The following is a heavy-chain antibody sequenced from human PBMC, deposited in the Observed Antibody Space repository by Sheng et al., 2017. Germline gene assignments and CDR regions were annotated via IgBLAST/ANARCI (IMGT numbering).Heavy chain of an antibody. CDR1: GFTFSSYS. CDR2: ISSSSSYI. D-gene: IGHD1-26*01. Sequence: EVQLVESGGGLVKPGGSLRLSCAASGFTFSSYSMNWVRQAPGKGLEWVSSISSSSSYIYYADSVKGRFTISRDNAKNSLYLQMNSLRAEDTAVYYCARDGGATKPHYYYYMDVWGKGTTVTVSS. V-gene: IGHV3-21*01. CDR3: ARDGGATKPHYYYYMDV. J-gene: IGHJ6*03.